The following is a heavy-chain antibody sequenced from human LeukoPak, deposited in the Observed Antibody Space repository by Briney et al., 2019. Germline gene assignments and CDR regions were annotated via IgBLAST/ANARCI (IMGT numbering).Heavy chain of an antibody. Sequence: SETLSLTCTVSGGSISSSSYYWGWIRQPPGKGLEWIGSIYYSGSTYYNPSLKSRVTISVDTSKNQFSLKLSSVTAADTAVYYCARVPAGFDPWGQGTLVTVSS. CDR3: ARVPAGFDP. CDR1: GGSISSSSYY. V-gene: IGHV4-39*07. J-gene: IGHJ5*02. CDR2: IYYSGST.